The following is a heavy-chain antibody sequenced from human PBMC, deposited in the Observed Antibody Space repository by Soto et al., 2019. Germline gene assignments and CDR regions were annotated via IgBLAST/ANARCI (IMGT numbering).Heavy chain of an antibody. D-gene: IGHD2-21*02. Sequence: ASVNVSCKASGDTFSDYYIHWVRQAPGQGLEWMGTVNPSGGHTTYSQHFLGRVTMTRDTSTSTLHMELTSLTSEDTAVYYCARGGHVVVVTAALDYWG. J-gene: IGHJ4*01. CDR3: ARGGHVVVVTAALDY. V-gene: IGHV1-46*01. CDR2: VNPSGGHT. CDR1: GDTFSDYY.